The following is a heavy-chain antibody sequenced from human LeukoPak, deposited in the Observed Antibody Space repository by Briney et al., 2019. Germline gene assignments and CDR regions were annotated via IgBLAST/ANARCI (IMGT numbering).Heavy chain of an antibody. CDR3: ARALDSSGWYAY. Sequence: ASVKVSCKASGGTFSSYAISWVRQAPGQRLEWMGWINAGNGNTKYSQKFQGRVTITRDTSASTAYMELSSLRSEDTAVYYCARALDSSGWYAYWGQGTLVTVSS. CDR2: INAGNGNT. V-gene: IGHV1-3*01. CDR1: GGTFSSYA. D-gene: IGHD6-19*01. J-gene: IGHJ4*02.